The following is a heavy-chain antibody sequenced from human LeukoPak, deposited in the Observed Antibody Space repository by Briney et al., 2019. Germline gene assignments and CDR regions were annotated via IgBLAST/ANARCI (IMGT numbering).Heavy chain of an antibody. Sequence: ASVKVSCKASGYTFTNYYIHWMRQAPGQGLEWVGIINLNAVTTRSAQKFQGRITVTRDTSTSTVYMELSSLRSEDTAVYFCAREGAAEAKNFDYWGQGTLVIVSS. CDR2: INLNAVTT. CDR1: GYTFTNYY. V-gene: IGHV1-46*01. D-gene: IGHD6-25*01. CDR3: AREGAAEAKNFDY. J-gene: IGHJ4*02.